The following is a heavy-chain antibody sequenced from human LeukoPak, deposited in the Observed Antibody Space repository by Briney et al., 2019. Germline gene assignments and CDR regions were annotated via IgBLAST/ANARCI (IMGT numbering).Heavy chain of an antibody. J-gene: IGHJ4*02. CDR1: GFIFSEFY. CDR2: ISGSSHDI. V-gene: IGHV3-11*03. CDR3: ARTARSRDI. Sequence: GGSLRLSCAASGFIFSEFYMSWVRQSPGKGLEWISYISGSSHDINYVDSVKGRFTVSRDNAKNSLYLQMNSLSADDTAIYCCARTARSRDIRGQGTLVTVSS. D-gene: IGHD5-24*01.